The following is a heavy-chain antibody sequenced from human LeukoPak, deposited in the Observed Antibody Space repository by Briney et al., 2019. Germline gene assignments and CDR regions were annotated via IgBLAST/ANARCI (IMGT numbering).Heavy chain of an antibody. CDR2: IKSKTDGGTT. Sequence: GGSLRLSCAASGFTISNAWMSWVRQAPGKGREWVCRIKSKTDGGTTDYAAPVKGRFTISRDDSKDTMYVQMSSLKTEDTAVYYCTLIAAAGYLEYWGQGTLVTVSS. J-gene: IGHJ4*02. D-gene: IGHD6-13*01. CDR3: TLIAAAGYLEY. CDR1: GFTISNAW. V-gene: IGHV3-15*01.